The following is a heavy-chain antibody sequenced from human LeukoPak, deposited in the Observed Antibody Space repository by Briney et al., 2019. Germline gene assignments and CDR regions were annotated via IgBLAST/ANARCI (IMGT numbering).Heavy chain of an antibody. Sequence: PSETLSLTCTVSGGSISSYYWSWIRQPPGKGLEWIGYIYYSGSTNYNPSLKSRVTISVDTSKSQFSLKLSSVTAADTAVYYCARGLYDFWSGYLYYYYYYMDVWGKGTTVTVSS. V-gene: IGHV4-59*01. CDR1: GGSISSYY. CDR3: ARGLYDFWSGYLYYYYYYMDV. CDR2: IYYSGST. D-gene: IGHD3-3*01. J-gene: IGHJ6*03.